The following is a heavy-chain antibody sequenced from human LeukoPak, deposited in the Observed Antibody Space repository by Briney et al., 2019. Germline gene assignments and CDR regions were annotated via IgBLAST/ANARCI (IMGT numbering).Heavy chain of an antibody. CDR3: VSFYETY. V-gene: IGHV3-74*01. Sequence: GGSLRLSCAASGNYWMHWVRQAPGKGLVWVSHINGDGSWTSYADSVKGRFTISKDNAKNTVYLQMNNLRAEDTAVYYCVSFYETYWGRRTLVTVS. D-gene: IGHD2-2*01. CDR2: INGDGSWT. J-gene: IGHJ4*02. CDR1: GNYW.